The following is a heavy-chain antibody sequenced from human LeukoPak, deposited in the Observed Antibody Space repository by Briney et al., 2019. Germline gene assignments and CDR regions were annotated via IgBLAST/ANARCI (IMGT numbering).Heavy chain of an antibody. Sequence: GGSLRLSCAVSGFTFSSNAMHWVRQAPGKGLEWVAVISYDGSNKYYADSVKGRFTISRDNSKNTLYLQMSSLRAEDTAVYYCATDAGSSGGFDYWGQGTLVTVSS. V-gene: IGHV3-30-3*01. J-gene: IGHJ4*02. CDR3: ATDAGSSGGFDY. CDR2: ISYDGSNK. D-gene: IGHD6-19*01. CDR1: GFTFSSNA.